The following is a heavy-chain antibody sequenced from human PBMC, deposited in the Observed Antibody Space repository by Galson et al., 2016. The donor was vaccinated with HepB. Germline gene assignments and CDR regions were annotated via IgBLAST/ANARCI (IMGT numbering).Heavy chain of an antibody. J-gene: IGHJ6*01. CDR2: ISSNGYTT. D-gene: IGHD3-10*01. Sequence: SLRLSCAASDFTFSSFEMNWVRQAPGKGLEWVSYISSNGYTTYYADSVKGRITISRDNAKNSLYLQMKRLRAEDTAVYYCARDFRVVNRLKMDDWGQGTTVTVSS. CDR1: DFTFSSFE. V-gene: IGHV3-48*03. CDR3: ARDFRVVNRLKMDD.